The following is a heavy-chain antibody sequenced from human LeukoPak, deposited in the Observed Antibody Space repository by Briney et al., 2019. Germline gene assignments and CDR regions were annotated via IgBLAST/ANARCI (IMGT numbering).Heavy chain of an antibody. Sequence: PSETLSLTCTVSGGSISSYYWSWIRQPPGKGLEWIGYIYYSGSTNYNPSPKSRVTISVDTSKNQFSLKLSSVTAADTAVYYCARDSSYYDILTGHYYYYGMDVWGKGTTVTVSS. V-gene: IGHV4-59*01. J-gene: IGHJ6*04. CDR2: IYYSGST. CDR3: ARDSSYYDILTGHYYYYGMDV. CDR1: GGSISSYY. D-gene: IGHD3-9*01.